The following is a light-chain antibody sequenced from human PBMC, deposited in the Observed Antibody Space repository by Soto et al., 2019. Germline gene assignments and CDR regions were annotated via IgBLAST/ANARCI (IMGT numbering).Light chain of an antibody. V-gene: IGKV1-17*01. CDR3: LKHNSYRT. CDR1: QGIRND. J-gene: IGKJ1*01. CDR2: AAS. Sequence: DIQMTQSPSSLSASVGDRVTITCRASQGIRNDLGWYQQKPGKAPKRLIYAASSLQSGVTSRCSGSGSGPEFTLTISRMQPEDFATYYCLKHNSYRTFGQGTKVEIK.